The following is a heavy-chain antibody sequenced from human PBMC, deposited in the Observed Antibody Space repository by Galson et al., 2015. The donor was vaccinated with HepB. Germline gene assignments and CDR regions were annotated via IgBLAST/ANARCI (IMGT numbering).Heavy chain of an antibody. CDR1: GFTFSSYG. Sequence: SLRLSCAASGFTFSSYGMHWVRQAPGKGLEWVAVIWYDGSNKYYADSVKGRFTISRDNSKNTLYLQMNSLRAEDTAVYYCARAIFRVAGTLLSYWGQGTLVTVSS. V-gene: IGHV3-33*08. D-gene: IGHD6-19*01. J-gene: IGHJ4*02. CDR2: IWYDGSNK. CDR3: ARAIFRVAGTLLSY.